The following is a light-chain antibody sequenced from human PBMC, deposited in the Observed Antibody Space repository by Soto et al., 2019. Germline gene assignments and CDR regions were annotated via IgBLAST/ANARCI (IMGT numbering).Light chain of an antibody. CDR2: EVY. Sequence: QSVLTQPPSASGSPGQSVTISCTGTSSDGGGYNYVSWYQHHPGKAPKLIIYEVYKRPSGVPDRFSGSKSGNTAALTVSGLQAEDEADYYCSSYVGTNSYVFGTGTKVTVL. V-gene: IGLV2-8*01. J-gene: IGLJ1*01. CDR1: SSDGGGYNY. CDR3: SSYVGTNSYV.